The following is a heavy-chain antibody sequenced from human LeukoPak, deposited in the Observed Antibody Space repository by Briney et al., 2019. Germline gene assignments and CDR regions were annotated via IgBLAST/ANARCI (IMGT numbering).Heavy chain of an antibody. CDR1: GFAFSNTG. D-gene: IGHD4-17*01. Sequence: GGALRLSCAASGFAFSNTGMAWVRQAPGRGLVWVSTISPTAEGTHYADSVKGRFTISRDNSKNTLSLEMNSLRADDTATYYCARDAGGAWPFDYWGQGTRVIVSS. CDR2: ISPTAEGT. V-gene: IGHV3-23*01. CDR3: ARDAGGAWPFDY. J-gene: IGHJ4*02.